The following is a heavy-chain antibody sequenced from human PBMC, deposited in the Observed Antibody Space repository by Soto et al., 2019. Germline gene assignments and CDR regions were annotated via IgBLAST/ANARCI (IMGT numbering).Heavy chain of an antibody. J-gene: IGHJ4*02. Sequence: ESVGGLVQPGGSLRLSCAASGFSFTNFAMSWVRQAPGKGLEWVAGIGASGDITWYADSVKGRLSISRDNSKNTLYLQLNSLRFEDTAVYYCAKDDFTDRGDDYFDYWGPGTLVTVSS. D-gene: IGHD2-21*02. CDR1: GFSFTNFA. CDR3: AKDDFTDRGDDYFDY. V-gene: IGHV3-23*01. CDR2: IGASGDIT.